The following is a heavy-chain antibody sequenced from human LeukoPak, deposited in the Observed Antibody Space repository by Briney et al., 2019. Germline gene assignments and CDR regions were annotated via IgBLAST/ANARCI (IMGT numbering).Heavy chain of an antibody. V-gene: IGHV3-48*01. CDR3: ARGPGVDIDY. CDR2: VSSSSSTI. Sequence: PGGSLRLSCAASGFTFSSYSMKWVRQAPGKGLEWVSYVSSSSSTIYYADSVKGRFTISRDNAKNSLYLQMNSLGAEDTAVYYCARGPGVDIDYWGQGTLVTVSS. CDR1: GFTFSSYS. D-gene: IGHD2-15*01. J-gene: IGHJ4*02.